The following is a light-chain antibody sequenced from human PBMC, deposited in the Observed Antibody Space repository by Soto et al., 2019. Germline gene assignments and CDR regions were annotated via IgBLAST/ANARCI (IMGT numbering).Light chain of an antibody. V-gene: IGKV3-15*01. Sequence: EIKITQSPDSLTRCAGDGASXSCTSNQIFFNKLSYYQQKPNHAPTLLIFSTSTITTTIPARFIPNGSRAWFTLTVGRLHCEAFPNYFCQHYNNWRRTFAQPTKVDIK. CDR2: STS. J-gene: IGKJ1*01. CDR3: QHYNNWRRT. CDR1: QIFFNK.